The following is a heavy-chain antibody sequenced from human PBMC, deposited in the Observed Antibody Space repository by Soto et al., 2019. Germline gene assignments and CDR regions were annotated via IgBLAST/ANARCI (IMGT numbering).Heavy chain of an antibody. CDR3: ARGLTTVTKPGK. CDR1: GGSVSSPSYF. D-gene: IGHD4-17*01. J-gene: IGHJ4*02. V-gene: IGHV4-61*01. CDR2: IYYSGRT. Sequence: LSLTCTVSGGSVSSPSYFWNWIRQPPGKGLEWIGYIYYSGRTNYNPSLRSRVSISVDTSNNLFSLKLSSVTAAETAVYYCARGLTTVTKPGKWGQGALVTVSS.